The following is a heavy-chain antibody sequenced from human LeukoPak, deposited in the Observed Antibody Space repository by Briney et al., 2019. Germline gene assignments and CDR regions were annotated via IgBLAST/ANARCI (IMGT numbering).Heavy chain of an antibody. CDR1: GFTFNSYE. CDR2: ISSSGSTI. CDR3: AKDGAWLRFDD. J-gene: IGHJ4*02. V-gene: IGHV3-48*03. D-gene: IGHD5-12*01. Sequence: GGSLRLSCAASGFTFNSYEMNWVRQAPGKGLEWVSYISSSGSTIYYADSVKGRFTISRDDSKNTLYLQMKNLRAEDTVVYYCAKDGAWLRFDDWGQGILVTVSS.